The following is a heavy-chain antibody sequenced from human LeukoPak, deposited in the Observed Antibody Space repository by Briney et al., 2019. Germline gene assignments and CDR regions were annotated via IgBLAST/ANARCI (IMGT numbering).Heavy chain of an antibody. J-gene: IGHJ4*02. CDR1: GFTFSNYW. V-gene: IGHV3-74*01. CDR2: INRDGSTT. Sequence: GGSLRLSCAASGFTFSNYWVHWVRQAPGKGLVWVSRINRDGSTTNYADSVEGRFTVSRDNAKNTLNLQMNNLRAKDTAVYYCARDKKSGESSEIDYWGQGTLVTVSS. CDR3: ARDKKSGESSEIDY. D-gene: IGHD3-10*01.